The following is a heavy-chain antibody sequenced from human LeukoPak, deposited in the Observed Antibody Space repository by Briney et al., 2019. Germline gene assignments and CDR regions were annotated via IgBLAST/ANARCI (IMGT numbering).Heavy chain of an antibody. D-gene: IGHD2-2*01. Sequence: PGGSLRLSCAASGFTFSSYGMNWVRQAPGKGLEWVSSISSSSSYIYYADSVKGRFTISRDNAKNSLYLQMNSLRAEDTAVYYCARDPAAAAYYYYYYMDVWGKGTTVTVSS. CDR2: ISSSSSYI. CDR3: ARDPAAAAYYYYYYMDV. J-gene: IGHJ6*03. CDR1: GFTFSSYG. V-gene: IGHV3-21*01.